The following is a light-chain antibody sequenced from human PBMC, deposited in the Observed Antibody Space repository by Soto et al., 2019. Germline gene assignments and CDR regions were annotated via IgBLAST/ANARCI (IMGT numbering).Light chain of an antibody. CDR1: SSDVGGYNY. Sequence: QSALTQPASVSGSPGQSITISCTGTSSDVGGYNYVSWYQQHPGKAPKLMIYEVSDRPSGVSNRFSGSKSGNTASLTISGRQAEDEADYYCSSHTSTSTPYVFGTGTKLTVL. V-gene: IGLV2-14*01. J-gene: IGLJ1*01. CDR3: SSHTSTSTPYV. CDR2: EVS.